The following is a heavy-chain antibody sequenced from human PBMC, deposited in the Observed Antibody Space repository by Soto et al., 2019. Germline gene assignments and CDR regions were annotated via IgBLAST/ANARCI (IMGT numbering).Heavy chain of an antibody. CDR1: GGSISSGGYY. CDR3: TRCHTIFGVVTDTFFDY. D-gene: IGHD3-3*01. J-gene: IGHJ4*02. V-gene: IGHV4-31*03. Sequence: QVQLQESGPGLVKPSQTLSLTCTVSGGSISSGGYYWSWIRQHPGKGLEWIGYSYYSGSTYYNPSLKSRVTISVDTSKNQFSLKLSSLNAADTGVYYCTRCHTIFGVVTDTFFDYWGQGTLVTVSS. CDR2: SYYSGST.